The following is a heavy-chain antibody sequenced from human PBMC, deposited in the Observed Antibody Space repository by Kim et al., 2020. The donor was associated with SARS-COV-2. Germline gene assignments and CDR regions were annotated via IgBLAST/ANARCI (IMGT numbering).Heavy chain of an antibody. Sequence: SESLSLTCAVYGGSFSGYYWSWIRQPPGKGLEWIGEINHSGSTNYNPSLKSRVTISVDTSKNQFSLKLSSVTAADTAVYYCARGFRYGNAFDIWGQGTMVTVSS. J-gene: IGHJ3*02. CDR3: ARGFRYGNAFDI. D-gene: IGHD5-18*01. V-gene: IGHV4-34*01. CDR1: GGSFSGYY. CDR2: INHSGST.